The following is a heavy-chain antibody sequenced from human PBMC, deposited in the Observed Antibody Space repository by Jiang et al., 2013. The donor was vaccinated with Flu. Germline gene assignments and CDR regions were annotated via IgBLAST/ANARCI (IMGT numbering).Heavy chain of an antibody. CDR3: ARDMSFPLSSSWSMWYFDL. Sequence: SQTLSLTCAMYGDSVSSNTAAWNWIRQSPSRGLEWLGRTYYRSKWNNDYAASVKSRVTINADTSKNQVSLQLNSVTPEDTAVYFCARDMSFPLSSSWSMWYFDLWGRGTLVTVSS. CDR1: GDSVSSNTAA. V-gene: IGHV6-1*01. J-gene: IGHJ2*01. CDR2: TYYRSKWNN. D-gene: IGHD6-13*01.